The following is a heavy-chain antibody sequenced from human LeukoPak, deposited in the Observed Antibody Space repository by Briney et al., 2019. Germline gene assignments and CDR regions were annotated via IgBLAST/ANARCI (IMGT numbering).Heavy chain of an antibody. CDR1: GGSISSTNYY. D-gene: IGHD3-10*01. CDR2: IYYSGST. J-gene: IGHJ4*02. Sequence: MPSETLSLTCTVSGGSISSTNYYWGWIRQPPGKGLEWIGSIYYSGSTYYNPSLKSRVTISVDMSKNQFSLRLSSVTAADTAVYYCARRVDYYGSGSYYFDYWGQGTLVTVSS. V-gene: IGHV4-39*01. CDR3: ARRVDYYGSGSYYFDY.